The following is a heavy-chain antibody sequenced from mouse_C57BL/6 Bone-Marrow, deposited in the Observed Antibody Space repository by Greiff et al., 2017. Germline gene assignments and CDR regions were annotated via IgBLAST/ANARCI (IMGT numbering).Heavy chain of an antibody. V-gene: IGHV1-55*01. CDR3: ARLVTTGGDYFDY. Sequence: QVQLQQPGAELVKPGASVKMSCKASGYTLTSYWINWVNPRPGQGLEWIGDIYPGSGSTNYNEKFKSKATLTVDTSSSTAYMQLSSRTSEDSAVYYCARLVTTGGDYFDYWGQGTTLTVSS. J-gene: IGHJ2*01. D-gene: IGHD2-2*01. CDR2: IYPGSGST. CDR1: GYTLTSYW.